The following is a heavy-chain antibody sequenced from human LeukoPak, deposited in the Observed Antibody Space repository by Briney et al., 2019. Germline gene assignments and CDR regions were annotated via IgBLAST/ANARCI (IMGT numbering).Heavy chain of an antibody. Sequence: GGSLRLSCAASGFTFSSYSMNWVRQAPGKGLEWVSAISGSGGSTYYADSVKGRFTISRDNSKNTLYLQMNSLRAEDTAVYYCAKGGSYDYVWGSYRYTPPDYWGQGTLVTVSS. D-gene: IGHD3-16*02. V-gene: IGHV3-23*01. CDR1: GFTFSSYS. J-gene: IGHJ4*02. CDR2: ISGSGGST. CDR3: AKGGSYDYVWGSYRYTPPDY.